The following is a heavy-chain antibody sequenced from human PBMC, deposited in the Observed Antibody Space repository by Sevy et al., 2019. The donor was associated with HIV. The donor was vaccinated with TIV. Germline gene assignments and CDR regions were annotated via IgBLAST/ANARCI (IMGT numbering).Heavy chain of an antibody. CDR1: GFTFDDYV. D-gene: IGHD5-18*01. CDR2: ISWNSGSI. V-gene: IGHV3-9*01. J-gene: IGHJ4*02. CDR3: AKDDGDTAMAYSFDY. Sequence: GGSLRLSCAASGFTFDDYVMHWVRQAPGKGLEWVSGISWNSGSIGYADSVKGRFTISRDNAKNSLYLQMNSLRAEDTALYYCAKDDGDTAMAYSFDYWGQGTLVTVSS.